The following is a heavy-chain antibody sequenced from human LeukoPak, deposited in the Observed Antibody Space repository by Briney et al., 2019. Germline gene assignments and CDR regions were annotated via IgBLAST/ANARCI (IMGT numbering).Heavy chain of an antibody. D-gene: IGHD2-2*01. CDR3: AKVSLPYCSSTSCYHFDY. Sequence: GGSLRLSCAASGFTFSSYDMHWVRQATGKGLEWVSAIGTAGDTYYPGSVKGRFTISRENAKNSLYLQMNSLRAGDTAVYYCAKVSLPYCSSTSCYHFDYWGQGTLVTVSS. V-gene: IGHV3-13*01. CDR2: IGTAGDT. J-gene: IGHJ4*02. CDR1: GFTFSSYD.